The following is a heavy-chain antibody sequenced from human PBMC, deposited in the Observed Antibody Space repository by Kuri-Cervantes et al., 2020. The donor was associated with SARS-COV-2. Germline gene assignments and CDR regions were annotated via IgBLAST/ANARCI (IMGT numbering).Heavy chain of an antibody. Sequence: ASVKVSCKASGYTFTSYYMHWVRQAPGKGLEWMGGFDPEDGETIYAQKFQGRVTMTEDTSTDTAYMELSSLRSEDTAVYYCATGPAVAGTGVWFDPWGQGTLVTVSS. CDR2: FDPEDGET. CDR3: ATGPAVAGTGVWFDP. V-gene: IGHV1-24*01. CDR1: GYTFTSYY. J-gene: IGHJ5*02. D-gene: IGHD6-19*01.